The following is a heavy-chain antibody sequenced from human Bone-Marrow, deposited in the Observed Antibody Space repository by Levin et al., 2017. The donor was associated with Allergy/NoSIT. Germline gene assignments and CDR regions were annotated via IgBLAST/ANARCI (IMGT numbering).Heavy chain of an antibody. Sequence: SETLSLTCTVSGGSISSSNYYWGWIRQPPGKGLEWIGTIYYSGSTFYNPSLKSRVTISVDTSQNQFSLRLSSVTAADTAVYYCARADTYGAFDIWGQGTMVTVSS. J-gene: IGHJ3*02. CDR2: IYYSGST. D-gene: IGHD3-16*01. CDR1: GGSISSSNYY. V-gene: IGHV4-39*07. CDR3: ARADTYGAFDI.